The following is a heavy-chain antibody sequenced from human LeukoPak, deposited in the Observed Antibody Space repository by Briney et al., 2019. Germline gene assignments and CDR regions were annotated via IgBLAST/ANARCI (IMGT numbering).Heavy chain of an antibody. V-gene: IGHV3-30*02. CDR2: IRYDGSNK. Sequence: GGSLRLSCAASGFTFSSYGMHWVRQAPGKGLEWVAFIRYDGSNKYYADSVKGRFTISRDNSKNTLYLEMNSLRAEDTAVYYCAKVDGFWSGHLDYWGQGTLVTVSS. D-gene: IGHD3-3*01. CDR3: AKVDGFWSGHLDY. CDR1: GFTFSSYG. J-gene: IGHJ4*02.